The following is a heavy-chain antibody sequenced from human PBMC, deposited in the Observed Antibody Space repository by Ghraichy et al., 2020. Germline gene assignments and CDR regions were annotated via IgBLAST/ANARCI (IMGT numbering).Heavy chain of an antibody. CDR3: ARGSPRFFDY. J-gene: IGHJ4*02. Sequence: SQTLSLTCAISGDSVSSNIAAWNWIRQSPSRGLEWLGRTYYGSKWYNEYAVSVKSRITINPATSKNQFSLQRNSLTPEDTAVYYCARGSPRFFDYWGQGALVTVSS. V-gene: IGHV6-1*01. CDR1: GDSVSSNIAA. CDR2: TYYGSKWYN.